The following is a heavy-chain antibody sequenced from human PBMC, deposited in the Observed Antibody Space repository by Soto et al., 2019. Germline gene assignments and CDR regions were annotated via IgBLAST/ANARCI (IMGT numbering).Heavy chain of an antibody. V-gene: IGHV3-48*02. Sequence: TGGSLRLSCAASGFTFSSYSMNWVRQAPGKGLEWVSYISSSSSTIYYADSVKGRFTISRDNAKNSLYLQMNSLRDEDTAVYYCARRRGSGSYYYYYYGMDVWGQGTTVTVSS. CDR3: ARRRGSGSYYYYYYGMDV. CDR1: GFTFSSYS. CDR2: ISSSSSTI. D-gene: IGHD3-10*01. J-gene: IGHJ6*02.